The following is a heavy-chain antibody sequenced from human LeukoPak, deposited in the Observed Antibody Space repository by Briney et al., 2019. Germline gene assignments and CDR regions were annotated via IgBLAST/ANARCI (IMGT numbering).Heavy chain of an antibody. CDR1: GFTFKKYW. CDR2: ISSSSSYI. Sequence: NPGGSLRLSCAASGFTFKKYWMNWVRQAPGKGLEWVSSISSSSSYIYYADSVKGRFTISRDNAKNSLYLQMNSLRAEDTAVYYCVRDPSIPFRGPGAADGVENDYWGQGTLVTVSS. V-gene: IGHV3-21*01. CDR3: VRDPSIPFRGPGAADGVENDY. J-gene: IGHJ4*02. D-gene: IGHD6-13*01.